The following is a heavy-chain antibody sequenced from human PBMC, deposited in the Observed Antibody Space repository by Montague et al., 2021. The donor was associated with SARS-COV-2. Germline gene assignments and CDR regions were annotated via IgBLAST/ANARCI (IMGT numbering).Heavy chain of an antibody. V-gene: IGHV2-70*11. J-gene: IGHJ6*02. CDR3: ARTAGTDYTGYYYYAMDV. CDR2: IDWDDDK. CDR1: GFSLSTSGMC. D-gene: IGHD3-10*01. Sequence: PALVKPTQTLTLTCTFSGFSLSTSGMCVSWIRQPPGKALEWLARIDWDDDKYYSTSLKIRLTISKDTSKNQVVLTMTNMDPVDTATYYCARTAGTDYTGYYYYAMDVWGQGTTVTVSS.